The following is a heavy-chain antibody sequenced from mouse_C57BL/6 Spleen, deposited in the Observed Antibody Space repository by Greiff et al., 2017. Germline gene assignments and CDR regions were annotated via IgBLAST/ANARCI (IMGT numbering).Heavy chain of an antibody. CDR2: IRSKSNNYAT. V-gene: IGHV10-1*01. CDR3: VRHWGYFDV. J-gene: IGHJ1*03. Sequence: EVKVVESGGGLVQPKGSLKLSCAASGFSFNTYAMNWVRQAPGKGLEWVARIRSKSNNYATYYADSVKDRFTISRDDSESMLYLQMNNLKTEDTAMYYCVRHWGYFDVWGTGTTVTVSS. CDR1: GFSFNTYA.